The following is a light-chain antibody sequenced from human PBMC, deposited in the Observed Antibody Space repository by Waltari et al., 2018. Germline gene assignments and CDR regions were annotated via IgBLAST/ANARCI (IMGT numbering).Light chain of an antibody. CDR1: QSVTSIS. CDR3: QQYDGIVLT. V-gene: IGKV3-20*01. J-gene: IGKJ4*01. CDR2: GAS. Sequence: EIVLTQSPGTLSLSPGERATLSCRASQSVTSISLSWYQQKTGQAPSLLIYGASNRATGIPDRFSGSGSGTDFTLTISRLEPEDFAVYYCQQYDGIVLTFGGGTKVEI.